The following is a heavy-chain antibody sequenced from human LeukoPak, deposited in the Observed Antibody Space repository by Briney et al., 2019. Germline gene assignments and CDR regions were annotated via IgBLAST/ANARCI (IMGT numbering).Heavy chain of an antibody. V-gene: IGHV3-21*01. CDR3: ARVNGDYVPLYYYYYYGMDV. J-gene: IGHJ6*02. D-gene: IGHD4-17*01. Sequence: GGSLRLSCAASGFTFSSYSMNWVRRAPGKGLEWVSSISSSSSYIYYADSVKGRFTISRDNAKNSLYLQMNSLRAEDTAVYYCARVNGDYVPLYYYYYYGMDVWGQGTTVTVSS. CDR1: GFTFSSYS. CDR2: ISSSSSYI.